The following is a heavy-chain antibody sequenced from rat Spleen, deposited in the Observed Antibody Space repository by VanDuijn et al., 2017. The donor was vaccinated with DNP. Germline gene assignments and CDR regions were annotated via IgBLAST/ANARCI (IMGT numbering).Heavy chain of an antibody. J-gene: IGHJ1*01. CDR2: ISTSGSRT. Sequence: EVQLVESGGGLVQPGRSLKLSCSASGFSFRDYDMAWVRQAPKKGLEWVATISTSGSRTYYPDSVKGRFTISRDNAKSSLYLQMNSLKSEDTATYYCARGSGTYYWYFDFWGPGTMVTVSS. D-gene: IGHD5-1*01. CDR3: ARGSGTYYWYFDF. CDR1: GFSFRDYD. V-gene: IGHV5-7*01.